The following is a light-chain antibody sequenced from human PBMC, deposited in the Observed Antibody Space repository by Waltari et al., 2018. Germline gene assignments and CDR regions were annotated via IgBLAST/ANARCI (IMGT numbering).Light chain of an antibody. CDR1: SGHITNV. CDR2: VNSDGSR. J-gene: IGLJ3*02. V-gene: IGLV4-69*01. Sequence: QLELTQSPSASASLGPSVKLTCTPSSGHITNVVAWHQQQPQKGPRYLMKVNSDGSRSRGDEIPDRFSGSSSGAERYLTISSLQSEDEADYYCQTGGHGTWVFGGGTKLTVL. CDR3: QTGGHGTWV.